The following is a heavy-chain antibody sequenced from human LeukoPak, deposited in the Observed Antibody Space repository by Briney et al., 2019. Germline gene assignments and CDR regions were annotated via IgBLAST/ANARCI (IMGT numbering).Heavy chain of an antibody. D-gene: IGHD5-18*01. J-gene: IGHJ4*02. CDR3: VSPRGFSYGYFDY. V-gene: IGHV4-59*08. CDR2: IYYSGST. CDR1: GGSISSYY. Sequence: SETLSLTCTVSGGSISSYYWYWIRQPPGKGLEWIGYIYYSGSTNYNPSLKSRVTISVDTSKNQFSLTLGSVSATDTAVYYCVSPRGFSYGYFDYWGQGTLVTVSS.